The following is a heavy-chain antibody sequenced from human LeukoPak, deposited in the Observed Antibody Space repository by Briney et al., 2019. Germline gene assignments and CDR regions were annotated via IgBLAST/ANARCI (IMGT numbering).Heavy chain of an antibody. CDR3: ARVYSSGWFPYYYYMDV. CDR2: INHSGST. D-gene: IGHD6-19*01. J-gene: IGHJ6*03. V-gene: IGHV4-34*01. CDR1: GGSFSGYY. Sequence: SETLSLTCAVYGGSFSGYYWSWIRQPPGKGLEWIGEINHSGSTYYNPSLKSRVTISVDTSKNQFSLKLSSVTAADTAVYYCARVYSSGWFPYYYYMDVWGKGTTVTVSS.